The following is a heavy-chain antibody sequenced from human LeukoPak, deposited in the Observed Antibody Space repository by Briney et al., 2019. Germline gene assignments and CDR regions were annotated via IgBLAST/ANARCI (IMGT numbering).Heavy chain of an antibody. CDR1: GYTFTSYG. Sequence: GASVKVSCKASGYTFTSYGISWVRQAPGQGLEWMGWISAYNGNTNYAQKLQGRVTMTTDTSTSTAYMGLRSLRSDDTAVYYCAREAGLRFGGRTRYYYYMDVWGKGTTVTISS. D-gene: IGHD3-10*01. CDR2: ISAYNGNT. J-gene: IGHJ6*03. V-gene: IGHV1-18*01. CDR3: AREAGLRFGGRTRYYYYMDV.